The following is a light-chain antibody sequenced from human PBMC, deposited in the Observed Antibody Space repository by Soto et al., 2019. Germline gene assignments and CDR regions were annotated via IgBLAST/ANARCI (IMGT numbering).Light chain of an antibody. J-gene: IGKJ1*01. CDR3: QHYNSYSEA. CDR2: KAS. Sequence: DIQMTQPPSTLSASVGDRVTITCRASQSISSWLAWDQQKPGKAPKLLISKASSLESGVPSRFSGSGSGTEFTLTISSLQPDDFATYYCQHYNSYSEAFGQGTKVDIK. V-gene: IGKV1-5*03. CDR1: QSISSW.